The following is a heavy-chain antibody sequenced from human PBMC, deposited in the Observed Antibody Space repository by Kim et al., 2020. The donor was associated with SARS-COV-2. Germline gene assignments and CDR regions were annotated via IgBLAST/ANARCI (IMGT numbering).Heavy chain of an antibody. CDR2: INTNTGNP. V-gene: IGHV7-4-1*02. D-gene: IGHD1-26*01. Sequence: ASVKVSCKASGYTFTSYAMNWVRQAPGQGLEWMGWINTNTGNPTYAQGFTGRFVFSLDTSVSTAYLQISSLKAEDTAVYYCARDLQWELMLYYYYGMDVWGQGTTVTVSS. CDR3: ARDLQWELMLYYYYGMDV. J-gene: IGHJ6*02. CDR1: GYTFTSYA.